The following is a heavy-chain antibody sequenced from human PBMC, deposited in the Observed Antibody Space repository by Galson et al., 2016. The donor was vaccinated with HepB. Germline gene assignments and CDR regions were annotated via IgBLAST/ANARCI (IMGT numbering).Heavy chain of an antibody. CDR2: ISAHSADT. CDR3: ARDPWQMQQSNWFDP. J-gene: IGHJ5*02. D-gene: IGHD4-11*01. CDR1: GYTFTTYG. Sequence: SVKVSCKASGYTFTTYGISWVRQAPGQGLEWMGWISAHSADTNYAQKFQDRVTMTTDTSTSTAYMELRSLRSDDTAVYYCARDPWQMQQSNWFDPWGQGTLVTVSS. V-gene: IGHV1-18*01.